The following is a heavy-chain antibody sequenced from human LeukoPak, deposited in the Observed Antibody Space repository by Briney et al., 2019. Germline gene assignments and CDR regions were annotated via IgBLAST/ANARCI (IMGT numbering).Heavy chain of an antibody. V-gene: IGHV3-9*01. J-gene: IGHJ2*01. Sequence: GGSLRLSCATSGFTFDDYSMHWVRQAPGKGLEWVSGISWNSGSLGYADSVKGRFTISRDNAKNSLYLQMNSLRAENTAYYCYAKDTYYDSSKAWYFDLWRRGTLVTVSS. CDR2: ISWNSGSL. CDR3: AKDTYYDSSKAWYFDL. D-gene: IGHD3-22*01. CDR1: GFTFDDYS.